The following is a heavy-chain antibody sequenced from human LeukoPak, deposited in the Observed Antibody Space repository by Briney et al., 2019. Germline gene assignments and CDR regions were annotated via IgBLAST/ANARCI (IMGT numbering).Heavy chain of an antibody. D-gene: IGHD3-22*01. Sequence: SVKVSCKASGYTFTSYDINWVRQAPGQGLEWMGGIIPIFGTANYAQKFQGRVTITADESTSTAYMELSSLRSEDTAVYYCATELKNYYDSSGYYYRYWGQGTLVTVSS. CDR3: ATELKNYYDSSGYYYRY. J-gene: IGHJ4*02. CDR2: IIPIFGTA. V-gene: IGHV1-69*13. CDR1: GYTFTSYD.